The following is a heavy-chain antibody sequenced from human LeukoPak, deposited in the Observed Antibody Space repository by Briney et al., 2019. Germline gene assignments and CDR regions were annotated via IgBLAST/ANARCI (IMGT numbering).Heavy chain of an antibody. V-gene: IGHV4-34*01. CDR3: AQGPFDRPDY. D-gene: IGHD6-6*01. Sequence: SETLSVTCAVYGGSFSGYYWSWIRQPPGKGLEWIGEINHSGSTNYNPSLKSRVTISVDTSKNQSSLKLSSVTAADTAVYYCAQGPFDRPDYWGEGTLASVSS. J-gene: IGHJ4*01. CDR2: INHSGST. CDR1: GGSFSGYY.